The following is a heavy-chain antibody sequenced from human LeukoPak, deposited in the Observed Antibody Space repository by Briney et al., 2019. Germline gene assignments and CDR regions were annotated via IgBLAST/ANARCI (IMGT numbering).Heavy chain of an antibody. CDR1: GGSFSTSY. V-gene: IGHV4-4*09. CDR2: VSTSGSA. J-gene: IGHJ4*02. Sequence: SETLSLTYTVSGGSFSTSYWSWIRQPPGKGLEWIGYVSTSGSANYNPSLKSRVTISADTSKNQLSLNLSSVTAADSAVYYCARHAPGSRGDFDSWGQGTLVTVSA. CDR3: ARHAPGSRGDFDS. D-gene: IGHD2/OR15-2a*01.